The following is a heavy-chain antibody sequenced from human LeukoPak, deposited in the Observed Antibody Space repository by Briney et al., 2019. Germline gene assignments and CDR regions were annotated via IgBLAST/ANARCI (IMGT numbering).Heavy chain of an antibody. Sequence: SETLSLTCTVSGGSVSSGSSYWNWIRQPPGKGLEWIGDLYYSGITHYNPSLKSRVTISVDTSKNQFSLRLTSVTAADTAVYYCARSYSSSWDYWGRGTLVTVSS. CDR2: LYYSGIT. CDR1: GGSVSSGSSY. CDR3: ARSYSSSWDY. D-gene: IGHD6-13*01. J-gene: IGHJ4*02. V-gene: IGHV4-61*01.